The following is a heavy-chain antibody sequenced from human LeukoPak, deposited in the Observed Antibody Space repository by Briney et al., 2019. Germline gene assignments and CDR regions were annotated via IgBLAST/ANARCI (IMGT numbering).Heavy chain of an antibody. CDR1: GFTVSSNY. D-gene: IGHD4-17*01. Sequence: QSGGSLRLSCAASGFTVSSNYMSWVRQAPGKGLEWVSVIYSGGSTYYADSVKGRFTISRDNSKNTLYLQMDSLRAEDTAVYYCAKDIVDYEFDYWGQGTLVTVSS. V-gene: IGHV3-53*01. J-gene: IGHJ4*02. CDR3: AKDIVDYEFDY. CDR2: IYSGGST.